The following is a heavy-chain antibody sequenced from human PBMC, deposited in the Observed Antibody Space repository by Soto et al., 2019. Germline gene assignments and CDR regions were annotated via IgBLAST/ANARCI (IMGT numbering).Heavy chain of an antibody. D-gene: IGHD3-16*02. J-gene: IGHJ5*02. Sequence: PSETLSLTCTVSGGSISSSSYYRGWIRQPPGKGLEWIGSIYYNGSTYYNPSLKSRVTISVDTSKNQFSLKLSSVTAADTAVYYCARRAPDYIWGSYRPNWFDPWGQGTLVTVSS. CDR2: IYYNGST. V-gene: IGHV4-39*01. CDR1: GGSISSSSYY. CDR3: ARRAPDYIWGSYRPNWFDP.